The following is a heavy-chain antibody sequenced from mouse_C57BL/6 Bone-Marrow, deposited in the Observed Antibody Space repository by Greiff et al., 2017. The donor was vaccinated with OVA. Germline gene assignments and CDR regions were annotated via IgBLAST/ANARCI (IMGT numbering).Heavy chain of an antibody. CDR1: GYTFTSYW. CDR2: IYPGSGST. J-gene: IGHJ4*01. CDR3: ARNYGNSWGYYDMDD. V-gene: IGHV1-55*01. Sequence: QVQLQQPGAELVKPGASVKMSCKASGYTFTSYWITWVKQRPGQGLEWIGDIYPGSGSTNYNEKFKSKATLTVDTSSSTAYMQLSSLTSEDSAVYYCARNYGNSWGYYDMDDWGQGTSVTVSS. D-gene: IGHD2-1*01.